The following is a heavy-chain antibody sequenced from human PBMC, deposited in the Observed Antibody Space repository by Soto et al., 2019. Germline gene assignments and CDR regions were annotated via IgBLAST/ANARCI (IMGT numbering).Heavy chain of an antibody. Sequence: EVQVVESGGGFVQPGGSQRLSCAASGCTFSDYSMNWVRQAPGKGLEWVSFISTGSSDIYYADSVKGRFTISRDNAKNSLYLHMNSLRAEDTAVYYCARLWCVGCSGHPPVDYWGQGTLVTVSS. CDR1: GCTFSDYS. CDR3: ARLWCVGCSGHPPVDY. CDR2: ISTGSSDI. J-gene: IGHJ4*02. D-gene: IGHD2-15*01. V-gene: IGHV3-48*01.